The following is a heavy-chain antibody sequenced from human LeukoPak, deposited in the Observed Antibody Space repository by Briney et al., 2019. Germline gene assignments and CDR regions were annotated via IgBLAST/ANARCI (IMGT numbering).Heavy chain of an antibody. V-gene: IGHV3-48*03. J-gene: IGHJ4*02. Sequence: PGGSLRLSCAASGFTFSSYEMNWVRQAPGKGLEWVSYISSSGSTIYYADSVEGRFTISRDNAKNSLYLQMNSLRAEDTAVYYCARVGYGDYVRGLFDYWGQGTLVTVSS. CDR3: ARVGYGDYVRGLFDY. CDR1: GFTFSSYE. D-gene: IGHD4-17*01. CDR2: ISSSGSTI.